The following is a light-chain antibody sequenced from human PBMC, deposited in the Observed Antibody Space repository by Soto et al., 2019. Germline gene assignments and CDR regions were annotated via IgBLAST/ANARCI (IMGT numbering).Light chain of an antibody. V-gene: IGKV1-39*01. Sequence: DIQVTQPPSSLSASVGDRVTITCXASQSISSYLNWYQQKPGKAPKLLIYAASSLQSGVPSRFSGSGSGTDFTLTISSLQPEDFATYYCQQSYSTPRITFGQGTRLEIK. CDR2: AAS. CDR3: QQSYSTPRIT. CDR1: QSISSY. J-gene: IGKJ5*01.